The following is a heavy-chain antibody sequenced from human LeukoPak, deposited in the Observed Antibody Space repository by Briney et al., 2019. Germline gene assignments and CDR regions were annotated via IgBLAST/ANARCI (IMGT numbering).Heavy chain of an antibody. CDR3: TKVTDWRTGFDY. CDR1: GFTFDGYG. J-gene: IGHJ4*02. Sequence: GGSLTLSCAASGFTFDGYGLYWVRQAPGKGLEWVSGITWNSDDMAYADSVKGRFTISRDNAKNCLYLQMNSLRAEDTALYYCTKVTDWRTGFDYWGQGTLVTVCS. D-gene: IGHD3-9*01. CDR2: ITWNSDDM. V-gene: IGHV3-9*01.